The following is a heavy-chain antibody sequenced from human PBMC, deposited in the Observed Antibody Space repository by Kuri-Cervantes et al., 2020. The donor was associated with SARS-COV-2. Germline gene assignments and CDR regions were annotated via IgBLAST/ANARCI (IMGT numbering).Heavy chain of an antibody. CDR2: IYYSGST. D-gene: IGHD3-22*01. V-gene: IGHV4-59*12. CDR3: ARRKQYYYDSSGYYAFDY. J-gene: IGHJ4*02. Sequence: GSLRLSCTVSGGSISSYYWSWIRQPPGKGLEWIGYIYYSGSTNYNPSLKSRVTISVDTSKNRFSLKLSSVTAADTAVYYCARRKQYYYDSSGYYAFDYWGQGTLVTGSS. CDR1: GGSISSYY.